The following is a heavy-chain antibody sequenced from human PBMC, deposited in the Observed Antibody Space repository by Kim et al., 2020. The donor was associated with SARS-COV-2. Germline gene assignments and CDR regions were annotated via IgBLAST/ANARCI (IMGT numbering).Heavy chain of an antibody. Sequence: GGSLRLSCAGSGFTFSSYWIHWVRQAPGKGLVWVSRINSEGGKIMYADSVKGRFTISRDNAKDTVYLQMSSLRAEDTGVYYCTTTFGTSGYWGQGTLVTVSS. V-gene: IGHV3-74*03. CDR2: INSEGGKI. J-gene: IGHJ4*02. CDR1: GFTFSSYW. D-gene: IGHD3-3*01. CDR3: TTTFGTSGY.